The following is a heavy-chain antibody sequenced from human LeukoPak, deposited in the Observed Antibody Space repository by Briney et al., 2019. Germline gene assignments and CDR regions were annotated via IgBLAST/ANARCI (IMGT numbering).Heavy chain of an antibody. J-gene: IGHJ4*02. Sequence: PGGSLRFSCASSGFTFSAYSLSWVRQAPGKGLEWVAKIKKDGSEKDYVDSVKGRFTISRDNAKGSVYLQLNSLRAEDTAVYYRARGFQSGDSPVWGQGTLVTVSS. D-gene: IGHD2-21*02. CDR3: ARGFQSGDSPV. CDR2: IKKDGSEK. V-gene: IGHV3-7*01. CDR1: GFTFSAYS.